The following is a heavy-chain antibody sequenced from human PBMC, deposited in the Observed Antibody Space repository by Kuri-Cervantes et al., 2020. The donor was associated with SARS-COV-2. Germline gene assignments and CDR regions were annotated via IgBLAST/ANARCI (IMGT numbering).Heavy chain of an antibody. Sequence: GGSLRLSCAASGFTFSSYAMSWVRQAPGKGLEWVSVIYSGGSSTYYADSVRGRFTISRDNSKNTLYLQMNSLRAEDTAVYYCAKDLYESGGYTWAYWGQGTRVTVSS. CDR3: AKDLYESGGYTWAY. CDR1: GFTFSSYA. J-gene: IGHJ4*02. CDR2: IYSGGSST. D-gene: IGHD3-22*01. V-gene: IGHV3-23*03.